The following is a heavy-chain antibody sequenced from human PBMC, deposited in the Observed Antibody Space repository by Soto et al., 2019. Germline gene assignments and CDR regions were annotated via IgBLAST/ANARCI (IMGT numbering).Heavy chain of an antibody. CDR2: TYYRSKWYN. CDR1: GDSVSSNSAA. CDR3: ARGEEYSSSGVLYYYYGMDV. D-gene: IGHD6-6*01. J-gene: IGHJ6*02. Sequence: PSQTLSLTCAISGDSVSSNSAAWNWIRQSPSGGLEWLGRTYYRSKWYNDYAVSVKSRITINPDTSKNQFSLQLNSVTPEDTAVYYCARGEEYSSSGVLYYYYGMDVWGQGTTVTVSS. V-gene: IGHV6-1*01.